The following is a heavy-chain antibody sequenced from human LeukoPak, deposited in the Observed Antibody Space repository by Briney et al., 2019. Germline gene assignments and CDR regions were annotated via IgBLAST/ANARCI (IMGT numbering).Heavy chain of an antibody. J-gene: IGHJ5*02. CDR3: ARDSPPQLERRAKLPSRFDP. D-gene: IGHD1-1*01. Sequence: SVKVSCKASGGTFSSYAISWVRQAPGQGLEWMGRIIPILGIANYAQKFQGRVTITADKSTSTAYMELSSLRSEDTAVYYCARDSPPQLERRAKLPSRFDPWGQGTLVTVSS. V-gene: IGHV1-69*04. CDR2: IIPILGIA. CDR1: GGTFSSYA.